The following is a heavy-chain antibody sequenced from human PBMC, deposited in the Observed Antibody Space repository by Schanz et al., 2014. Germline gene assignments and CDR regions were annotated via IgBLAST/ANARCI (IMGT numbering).Heavy chain of an antibody. V-gene: IGHV3-48*01. CDR1: GFGFDDYA. D-gene: IGHD3-22*01. CDR3: AKDGRLPYYGTGSDFDY. Sequence: EVQLLESGGGVVRPGGSLRLSCAASGFGFDDYAMSWVRQAPGKGLEWVSYISSSSSTIYYADSVKGRFTISRDNSKNSLYLQMNSLRAEDTALYYCAKDGRLPYYGTGSDFDYWGQGTLVAVSS. J-gene: IGHJ4*02. CDR2: ISSSSSTI.